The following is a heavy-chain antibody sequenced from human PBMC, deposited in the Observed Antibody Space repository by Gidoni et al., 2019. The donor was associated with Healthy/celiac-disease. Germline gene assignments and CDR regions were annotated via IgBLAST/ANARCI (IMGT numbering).Heavy chain of an antibody. D-gene: IGHD1-26*01. J-gene: IGHJ4*02. CDR2: VSVSGGTT. V-gene: IGHV3-23*01. Sequence: EVQLLESGGGLVHPGGSLRLSCAASGFTFSNYAMTWVRRAPGKGLAWLSVVSVSGGTTYYADSVRGRFTISRDNSQNTRFLQMNSLRAEDTAVYYCAKGTGCELLVDFDYWGQGTLVTVSS. CDR1: GFTFSNYA. CDR3: AKGTGCELLVDFDY.